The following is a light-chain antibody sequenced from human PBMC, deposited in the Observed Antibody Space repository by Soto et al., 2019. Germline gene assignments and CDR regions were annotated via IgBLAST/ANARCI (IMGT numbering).Light chain of an antibody. J-gene: IGLJ3*02. V-gene: IGLV1-44*01. Sequence: QSVLTQPPSTSGTPGQRVTISCSGSRSNIGPSTVNWYQQLPGTAPKVLVYSTNQRPSGVPDRFSGSKSGTSASLAISGLQSEDEADYYCAAWDDTLSVWVFGGGTKVTVL. CDR2: STN. CDR3: AAWDDTLSVWV. CDR1: RSNIGPST.